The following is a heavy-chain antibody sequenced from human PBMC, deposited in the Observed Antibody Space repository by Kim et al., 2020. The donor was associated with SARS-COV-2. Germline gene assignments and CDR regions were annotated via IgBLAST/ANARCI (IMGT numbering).Heavy chain of an antibody. Sequence: SETLSLTCTVSGVSIRLDNYYWTWIRQPPGKGLEWIASVYYSESDYDDAPLKNPSLKSRVTISVDASKNQLSLTLSSVTAADTGVYYCAGKYNSGYDLWGQGTLVTVAS. D-gene: IGHD6-19*01. V-gene: IGHV4-39*01. CDR2: VYYSESD. CDR1: GVSIRLDNYY. CDR3: AGKYNSGYDL. J-gene: IGHJ5*02.